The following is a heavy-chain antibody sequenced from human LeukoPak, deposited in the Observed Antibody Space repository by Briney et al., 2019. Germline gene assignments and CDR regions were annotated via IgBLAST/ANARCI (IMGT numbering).Heavy chain of an antibody. D-gene: IGHD3-10*01. CDR1: GGSISGYY. V-gene: IGHV4-4*07. Sequence: PETLSLTCTVSGGSISGYYWSWIGQPAGKGLEWIGRIYTTGTTNYNPSLKSRVTMSVGLSKNQFSLKLSSVTAADTAVYYCARDVGLGGVYFEYWGQGTLVTVSS. CDR2: IYTTGTT. J-gene: IGHJ4*02. CDR3: ARDVGLGGVYFEY.